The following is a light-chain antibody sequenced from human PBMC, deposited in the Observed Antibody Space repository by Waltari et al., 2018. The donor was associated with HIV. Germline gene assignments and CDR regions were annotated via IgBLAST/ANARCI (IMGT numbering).Light chain of an antibody. CDR3: STWDYSLSAPL. Sequence: QSALTQEVSVSGTVGQKVTLSCTGTSTNVGTYAVCWYQQISHGAPKTVMFGDSRPSGIPDRFSGSKSGTTASLTISGLQPEDDADYYCSTWDYSLSAPLFGGGTKLTVL. V-gene: IGLV1-44*01. CDR1: STNVGTYA. CDR2: GDS. J-gene: IGLJ2*01.